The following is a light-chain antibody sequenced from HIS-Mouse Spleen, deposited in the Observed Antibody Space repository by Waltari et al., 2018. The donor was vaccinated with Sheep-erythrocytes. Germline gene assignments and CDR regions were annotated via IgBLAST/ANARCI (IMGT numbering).Light chain of an antibody. CDR3: CSYAGSYNHV. CDR1: ISDVGGYNY. CDR2: DVS. V-gene: IGLV2-11*01. Sequence: QSALPQPRSVSGSPGQSVTISCTGTISDVGGYNYVSWYQQHPGKAPKLMIYDVSKRPSGVPDRFSGSKSGNTASLTISGLQAEDEADYYCCSYAGSYNHVFATGTKVTVL. J-gene: IGLJ1*01.